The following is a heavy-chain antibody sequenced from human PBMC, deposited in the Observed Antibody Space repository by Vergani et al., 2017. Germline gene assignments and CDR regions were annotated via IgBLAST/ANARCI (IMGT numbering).Heavy chain of an antibody. CDR2: IYPGDSDA. V-gene: IGHV5-51*01. CDR3: ARHTNFGHFDY. J-gene: IGHJ4*02. Sequence: VQLVQSGAEVKKPGESLKISCKASGYRFATFWIGWVRQMPGKGLEWMGLIYPGDSDAKYSPSFQGHVTVSADKSITTAYLEWTTLKASDTAMYYCARHTNFGHFDYWGQGTLVTVSS. CDR1: GYRFATFW. D-gene: IGHD4/OR15-4a*01.